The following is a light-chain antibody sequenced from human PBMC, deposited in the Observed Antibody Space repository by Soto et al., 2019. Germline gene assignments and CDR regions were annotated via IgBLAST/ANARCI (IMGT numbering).Light chain of an antibody. J-gene: IGKJ1*01. CDR3: QQYNNWPL. V-gene: IGKV3-15*01. CDR1: QSVSSN. CDR2: GAS. Sequence: EIVLTQSPGTLSLSPGERATVSCRARQSVSSNLAWYQQKPGQAPRLLIYGASTRATGIPARFSGSGSGTEFTLTISSLQSQDFAVYYCQQYNNWPLFGQGTKVDNK.